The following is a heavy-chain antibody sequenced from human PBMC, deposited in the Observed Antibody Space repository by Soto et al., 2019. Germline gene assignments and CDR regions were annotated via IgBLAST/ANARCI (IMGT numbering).Heavy chain of an antibody. D-gene: IGHD1-26*01. V-gene: IGHV3-53*04. CDR2: IYSGGST. CDR1: GFTVSSNY. Sequence: EVQLVESGGGLVQPGGSLRLSCAASGFTVSSNYMSWVRQAPGKGLEWVSVIYSGGSTYYAVSVKGRFTISRHNSKNTLYLQMNSVRAEDTAVYYCARGPGAGYFDYWGQGTLVTVSS. J-gene: IGHJ4*02. CDR3: ARGPGAGYFDY.